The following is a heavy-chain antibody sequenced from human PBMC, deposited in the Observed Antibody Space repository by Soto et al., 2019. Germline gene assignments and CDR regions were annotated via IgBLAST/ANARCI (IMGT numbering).Heavy chain of an antibody. CDR2: ISGSGLNT. Sequence: ESGGGLVQPGGSLRLSCAASGFTFSNFALSWVRQAPGKGLEWVSAISGSGLNTYYADSVKGRFTISRDNSKNTLYLQMNSLRAEDTALYYCAKDPSGASSLYYWYFDLWGRGTLLTVSS. D-gene: IGHD6-13*01. CDR3: AKDPSGASSLYYWYFDL. J-gene: IGHJ2*01. V-gene: IGHV3-23*01. CDR1: GFTFSNFA.